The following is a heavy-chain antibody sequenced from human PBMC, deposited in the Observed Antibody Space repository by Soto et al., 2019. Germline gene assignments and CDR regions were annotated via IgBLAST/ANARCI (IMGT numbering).Heavy chain of an antibody. D-gene: IGHD6-13*01. Sequence: QVQLVQSGAEVKKPGASVKVSCKASGYTFTSYAMHWVRQAPGQRLECLGWINAGNGNTKYQHEFQGRGTITSDRSATTDYMELSSLRSEDAAVYYCAGGSRWGFDYRGQGTLVTVSS. CDR2: INAGNGNT. J-gene: IGHJ4*02. CDR1: GYTFTSYA. V-gene: IGHV1-3*01. CDR3: AGGSRWGFDY.